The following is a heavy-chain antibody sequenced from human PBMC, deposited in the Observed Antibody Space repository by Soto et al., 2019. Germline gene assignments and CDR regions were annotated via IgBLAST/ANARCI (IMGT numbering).Heavy chain of an antibody. D-gene: IGHD5-12*01. J-gene: IGHJ4*02. V-gene: IGHV4-30-2*06. CDR2: ISHLENT. CDR3: VRGGGYDPFDY. Sequence: PSETLSLTCTVSGASISYGGFSWSWIRQSPGKGLEWIGYISHLENTYFHPSFKSRLTMSIDRSRNHFSLNLSSVAAADRAVYYCVRGGGYDPFDYWGQGVLVTVSS. CDR1: GASISYGGFS.